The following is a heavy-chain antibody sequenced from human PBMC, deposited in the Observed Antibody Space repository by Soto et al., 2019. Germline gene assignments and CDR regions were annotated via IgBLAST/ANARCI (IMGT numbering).Heavy chain of an antibody. J-gene: IGHJ5*02. CDR2: ISSSSSYT. CDR1: GFTFSDYY. Sequence: PGGSLRLSCAASGFTFSDYYMSWIRQAPGKGLEWVSYISSSSSYTNYADSVKGRFTISRDNAKNSLYLQMNSLRAEDTAVYYCARDRQDILTGYYPNWFDPWGQGPLVTVSS. CDR3: ARDRQDILTGYYPNWFDP. D-gene: IGHD3-9*01. V-gene: IGHV3-11*06.